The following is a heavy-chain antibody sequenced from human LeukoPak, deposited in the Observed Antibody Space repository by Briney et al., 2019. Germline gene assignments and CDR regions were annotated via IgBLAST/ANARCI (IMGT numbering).Heavy chain of an antibody. Sequence: SETLSLTCAVSGGSISSGGYSWSWLRQPPGKGLEWIGYIYHSGSTYYNPSLKSRVTISVDRSKNQFSLKLSSVTAADTAVYYCARESVTIVRGAFDYWGQGTLVTVSS. CDR2: IYHSGST. CDR1: GGSISSGGYS. J-gene: IGHJ4*02. D-gene: IGHD3-10*01. V-gene: IGHV4-30-2*01. CDR3: ARESVTIVRGAFDY.